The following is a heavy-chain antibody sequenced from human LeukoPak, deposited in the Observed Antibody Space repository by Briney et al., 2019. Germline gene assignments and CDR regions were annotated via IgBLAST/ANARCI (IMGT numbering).Heavy chain of an antibody. J-gene: IGHJ4*02. CDR2: ISSSGSYI. CDR3: ASLHDIVVIPDATIDY. V-gene: IGHV3-21*01. Sequence: GGSLRLSCSASGFTFSKYSRNWVRQAPGKGLEWVSCISSSGSYISYADSVKGRFTVSRDNDKNSLYLQMNSLRADDTAVYYCASLHDIVVIPDATIDYWGQGTLVTVSS. D-gene: IGHD2-2*01. CDR1: GFTFSKYS.